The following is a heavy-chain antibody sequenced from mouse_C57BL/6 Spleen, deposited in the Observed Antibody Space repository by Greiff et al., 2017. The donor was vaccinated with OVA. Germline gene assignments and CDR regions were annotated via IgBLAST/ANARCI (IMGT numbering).Heavy chain of an antibody. CDR3: ARRGALSGDWFAY. CDR2: ISNGGGST. J-gene: IGHJ3*01. CDR1: GFTFSDYY. Sequence: EVKLMESGGGLVQPGGSLKLSCAASGFTFSDYYMYWVRQTPEKRLEWVAYISNGGGSTYYPDTVKGRFTISRDNAKNTLYLQMSRLKSEDTAMYYCARRGALSGDWFAYWGQGTLVTVSA. V-gene: IGHV5-12*01.